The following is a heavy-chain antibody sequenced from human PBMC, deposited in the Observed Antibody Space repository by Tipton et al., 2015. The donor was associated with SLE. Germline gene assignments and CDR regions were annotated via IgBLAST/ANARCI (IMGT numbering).Heavy chain of an antibody. V-gene: IGHV4-34*01. J-gene: IGHJ3*01. CDR3: AASTITIFGVPIIDFDV. D-gene: IGHD3-3*01. CDR2: INHSGST. Sequence: LRLSCAVYGGPFSGYYWSWIRQPPGKGLEWIGEINHSGSTKYNPSLKSRVTMSVDTSKNQFSLKLSSVTAADTAVYYCAASTITIFGVPIIDFDVWGQGTMVTVSS. CDR1: GGPFSGYY.